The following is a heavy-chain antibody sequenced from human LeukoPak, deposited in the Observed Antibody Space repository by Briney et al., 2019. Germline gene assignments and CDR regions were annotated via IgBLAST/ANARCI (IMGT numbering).Heavy chain of an antibody. CDR1: GLTFSSYE. D-gene: IGHD5-18*01. J-gene: IGHJ4*02. Sequence: GRSLRLPWAASGLTFSSYEKNWVSQAPGKGLEWVSYIRNSGSTIYYADSVKGRLNISRDNAKNSLYVQINSLRAEDTAVYYCARGVGNNYGCPDYWGQGTLVTVSS. CDR2: IRNSGSTI. V-gene: IGHV3-48*03. CDR3: ARGVGNNYGCPDY.